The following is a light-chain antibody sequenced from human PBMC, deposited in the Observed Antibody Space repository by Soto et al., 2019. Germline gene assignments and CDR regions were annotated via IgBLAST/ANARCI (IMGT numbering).Light chain of an antibody. Sequence: DIQMTQSPSSLSASVGDRVTITCQASQDISNCLNWYQQKSGKAPKLLIYAASNLETGVPSRFSGGGSGTDFTFTISSLQPEDIATYYCQQYDNHPQTFGQGTRLEIK. CDR1: QDISNC. CDR3: QQYDNHPQT. V-gene: IGKV1-33*01. J-gene: IGKJ2*01. CDR2: AAS.